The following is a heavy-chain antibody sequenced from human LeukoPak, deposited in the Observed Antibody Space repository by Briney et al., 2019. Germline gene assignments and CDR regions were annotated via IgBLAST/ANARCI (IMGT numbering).Heavy chain of an antibody. CDR1: GFTFSSYA. V-gene: IGHV3-23*01. D-gene: IGHD3-22*01. CDR3: AKVRPHYDSSGYYSPPYYFDY. J-gene: IGHJ4*02. CDR2: ISGSGGST. Sequence: GGSLRLSCAASGFTFSSYAMSWVRQAPGKGLEWVSAISGSGGSTYYADSVKGRFTISRDNSKNTLYLQMNSLRAEDTAVYYCAKVRPHYDSSGYYSPPYYFDYWGQGTLVTVSS.